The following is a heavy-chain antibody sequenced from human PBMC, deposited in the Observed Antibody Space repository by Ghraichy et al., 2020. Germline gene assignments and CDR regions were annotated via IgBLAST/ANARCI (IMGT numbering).Heavy chain of an antibody. CDR2: ISVSGGRT. Sequence: GGSLRLSCAASDFTFSSYAMSWVRRAPGKGLEWVSSISVSGGRTYYADSVKGRFTISSDNSKNTLYLQLNSLSAEDTAIYYCAKGGYSSSWPYYFDHWGQGTLVTVSS. CDR1: DFTFSSYA. V-gene: IGHV3-23*01. CDR3: AKGGYSSSWPYYFDH. D-gene: IGHD6-13*01. J-gene: IGHJ4*02.